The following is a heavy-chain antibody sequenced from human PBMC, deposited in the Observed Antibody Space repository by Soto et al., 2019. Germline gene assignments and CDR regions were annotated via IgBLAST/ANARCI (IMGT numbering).Heavy chain of an antibody. V-gene: IGHV4-4*02. Sequence: LSLTRSFSGGSFTSNNWWTWVRQPPGQGLEWIWEIYRTGSTNYNPSLKIRVTISLDKSENQFSLKVTSLTAADTAVYYCASRDPGTSVDYWGQGTLVTVYS. D-gene: IGHD1-7*01. J-gene: IGHJ4*02. CDR3: ASRDPGTSVDY. CDR1: GGSFTSNNW. CDR2: IYRTGST.